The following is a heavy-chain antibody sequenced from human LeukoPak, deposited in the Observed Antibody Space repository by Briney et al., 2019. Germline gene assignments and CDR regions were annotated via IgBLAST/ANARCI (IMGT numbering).Heavy chain of an antibody. Sequence: ASVKVSCKASGYSFTDFHVHWVRQAPGQGLEWVGIINPTSGATTYAQKFQGRVTMTGDMSTSTVYMELSGLGSEDTAAYYCAREVSWTTVTTRHYFYYYMDVWGKGTTVTVSS. CDR3: AREVSWTTVTTRHYFYYYMDV. D-gene: IGHD4-11*01. V-gene: IGHV1-46*01. CDR1: GYSFTDFH. J-gene: IGHJ6*03. CDR2: INPTSGAT.